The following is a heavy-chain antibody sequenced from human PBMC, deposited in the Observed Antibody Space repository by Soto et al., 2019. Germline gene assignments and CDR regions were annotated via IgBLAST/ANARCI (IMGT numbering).Heavy chain of an antibody. V-gene: IGHV1-8*01. CDR2: MNPNSGNT. CDR3: TVQYYYDSSGHEDWFDP. Sequence: ASVKVSCKASRYTYTSYDINSVRQATGQGLEWMGWMNPNSGNTGYAQKFQGRVTMTRNTSISTAYMELSSLRSEDTAVYYCTVQYYYDSSGHEDWFDPWGQGTLVTVSS. CDR1: RYTYTSYD. J-gene: IGHJ5*02. D-gene: IGHD3-22*01.